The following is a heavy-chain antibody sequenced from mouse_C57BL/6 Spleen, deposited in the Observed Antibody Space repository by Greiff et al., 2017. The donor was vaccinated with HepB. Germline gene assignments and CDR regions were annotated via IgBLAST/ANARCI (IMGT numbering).Heavy chain of an antibody. Sequence: EVMLVESGGGLVKPGGSLKLSCAASGFTFSDYGMHWVRQAPEKGLEWVAYISSGSSTIYYADTVKGRFTISRDNAKNTLFLQMTSLRSEDTAMYYCARSGNYEAWFAYWGQGTLVTVSA. CDR1: GFTFSDYG. J-gene: IGHJ3*01. V-gene: IGHV5-17*01. CDR3: ARSGNYEAWFAY. CDR2: ISSGSSTI. D-gene: IGHD2-1*01.